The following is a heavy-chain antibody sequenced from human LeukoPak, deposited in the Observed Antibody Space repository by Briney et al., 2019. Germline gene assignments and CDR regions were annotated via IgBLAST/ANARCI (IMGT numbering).Heavy chain of an antibody. D-gene: IGHD6-6*01. CDR2: IIPILGIA. V-gene: IGHV1-69*04. Sequence: ASVKVSCKASGGTFSSYAISWLRQAPGQGLEWMGRIIPILGIANYAQKFQGRVTITADKSTSTAYMELSSLRSEDTAVNYCASRYAYSSSSVDYWGQGTLVTVSS. J-gene: IGHJ4*02. CDR3: ASRYAYSSSSVDY. CDR1: GGTFSSYA.